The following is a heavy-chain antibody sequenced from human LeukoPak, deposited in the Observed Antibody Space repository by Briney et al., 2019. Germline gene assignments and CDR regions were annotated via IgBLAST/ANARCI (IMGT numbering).Heavy chain of an antibody. V-gene: IGHV1-69*05. Sequence: SVKVSCKASVGTFSSYAISWVRQAPGQGLEWMGGIIPIFGTANYAQKFQGRVTITTDESTSTAYMELSSLRSEDTAVYYCARALSISLSDAFDIWGQGTMVTVSS. J-gene: IGHJ3*02. CDR1: VGTFSSYA. CDR2: IIPIFGTA. D-gene: IGHD3-3*01. CDR3: ARALSISLSDAFDI.